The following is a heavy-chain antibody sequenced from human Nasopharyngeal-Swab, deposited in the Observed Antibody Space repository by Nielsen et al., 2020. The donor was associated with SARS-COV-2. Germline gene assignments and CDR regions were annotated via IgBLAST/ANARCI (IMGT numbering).Heavy chain of an antibody. CDR3: ARDGAFSSYYGPPFYYYYGMDV. V-gene: IGHV3-7*01. J-gene: IGHJ6*02. CDR2: IKQDGSEK. D-gene: IGHD4-17*01. Sequence: GGSLRLSCAASGFTFSSYWMSWVRQAPGKGLEWVANIKQDGSEKYYVDSVKGRFTISRDNAKNSLYLQMNSLRAEDTAVYYCARDGAFSSYYGPPFYYYYGMDVWGQGTTVTVSS. CDR1: GFTFSSYW.